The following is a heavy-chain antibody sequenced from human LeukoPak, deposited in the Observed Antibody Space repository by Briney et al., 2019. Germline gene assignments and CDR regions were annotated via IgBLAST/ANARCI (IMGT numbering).Heavy chain of an antibody. Sequence: GGSLRLSCAASGFTFDDYGMSWVRQAPGKGLEWVSGINWNGGSRGYADSVKGRFTISRDNAKNSLYLQMNSLRAEDTALYYCARAVAGSNTYYYYYMDVWGKGTTVTVSS. J-gene: IGHJ6*03. CDR1: GFTFDDYG. CDR3: ARAVAGSNTYYYYYMDV. V-gene: IGHV3-20*04. D-gene: IGHD6-19*01. CDR2: INWNGGSR.